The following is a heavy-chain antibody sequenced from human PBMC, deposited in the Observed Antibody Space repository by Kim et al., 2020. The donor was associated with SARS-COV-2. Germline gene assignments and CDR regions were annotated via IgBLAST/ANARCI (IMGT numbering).Heavy chain of an antibody. CDR3: ARDEEPAKALLWLYY. D-gene: IGHD3-10*01. CDR2: ISYDGSNK. J-gene: IGHJ4*02. CDR1: GFTFSSYA. Sequence: GGSLRLSCAASGFTFSSYAMHWVRQAPGKGLEWVAVISYDGSNKYYADSVKGRFTISRDNSKNTLYLQMNSLRAEDTAVYYCARDEEPAKALLWLYYWGQGTLGTVSS. V-gene: IGHV3-30*04.